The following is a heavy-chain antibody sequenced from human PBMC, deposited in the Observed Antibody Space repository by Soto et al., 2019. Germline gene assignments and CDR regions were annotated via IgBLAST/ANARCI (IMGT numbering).Heavy chain of an antibody. Sequence: SETLSLTCTVSGGSISSSSYYWGWIRQPPGKGLEWIGSIYYSGSTYYNPSLKSRVTISVDTSKNQFSLKLSSVTAADTAVYYCARHASGYYGDSSYFDYWGQVTPVTVSS. CDR2: IYYSGST. CDR3: ARHASGYYGDSSYFDY. J-gene: IGHJ4*02. CDR1: GGSISSSSYY. D-gene: IGHD4-17*01. V-gene: IGHV4-39*01.